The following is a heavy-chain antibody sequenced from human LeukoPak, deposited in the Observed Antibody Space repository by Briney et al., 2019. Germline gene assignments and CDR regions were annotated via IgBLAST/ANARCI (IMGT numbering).Heavy chain of an antibody. CDR3: AREVVPAAIEVSGGYFDY. CDR1: GYTFTSYG. J-gene: IGHJ4*02. CDR2: ISAYNGNT. D-gene: IGHD2-2*02. Sequence: AASVKVSCKASGYTFTSYGISWVRQAPGQGLEWMGWISAYNGNTNYAQKLQGRVTMTTDTSTSTAYMELRSLRSDDTAVYYCAREVVPAAIEVSGGYFDYWGQGTLVTVSS. V-gene: IGHV1-18*01.